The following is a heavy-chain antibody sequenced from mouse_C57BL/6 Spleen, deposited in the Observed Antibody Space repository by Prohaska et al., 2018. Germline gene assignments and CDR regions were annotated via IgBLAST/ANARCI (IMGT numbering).Heavy chain of an antibody. J-gene: IGHJ1*03. CDR3: ARGDYYGSSLFDV. V-gene: IGHV1-61*01. CDR2: IYPSDSET. Sequence: QVQLQQPGAELVSPVSSVKLSCKASGYTFTSYWLDWVKQRPGQGLEWIGNIYPSDSETHYNQKFKDKATLTVDKSSSTAYMQLSSPTSEDSAVYYCARGDYYGSSLFDVWGTGTTVTVSS. D-gene: IGHD1-1*01. CDR1: GYTFTSYW.